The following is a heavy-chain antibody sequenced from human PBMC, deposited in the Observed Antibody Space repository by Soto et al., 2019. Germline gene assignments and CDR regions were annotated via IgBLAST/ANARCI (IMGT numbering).Heavy chain of an antibody. V-gene: IGHV3-73*02. D-gene: IGHD3-3*01. CDR3: TRRDTIFGDADY. J-gene: IGHJ4*02. CDR1: GFTFSGSA. CDR2: IRSKANSYAT. Sequence: EVQLVESGGGLVQPGGSLQLSCAASGFTFSGSAMHWVRQASGKGLEWVGRIRSKANSYATAYAASVKCSFTISRDDSKNTADLQINSLKTEATAVYYCTRRDTIFGDADYWVQGTLVTVSS.